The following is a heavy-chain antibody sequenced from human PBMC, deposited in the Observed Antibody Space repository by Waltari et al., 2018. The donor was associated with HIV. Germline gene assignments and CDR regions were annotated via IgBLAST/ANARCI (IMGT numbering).Heavy chain of an antibody. CDR3: ARSLLTPYYFDS. CDR2: VVPFLATT. CDR1: GGTFSKFA. Sequence: QVQLVQSGAEVKKRGSSVKVSCKASGGTFSKFAINWVRQSTGQGLEWMGGVVPFLATTTYARKFQGRVTISATASTGTAYMELRSLTTDDTAVYYCARSLLTPYYFDSWGQGTLVTVSS. D-gene: IGHD2-21*02. V-gene: IGHV1-69*12. J-gene: IGHJ4*02.